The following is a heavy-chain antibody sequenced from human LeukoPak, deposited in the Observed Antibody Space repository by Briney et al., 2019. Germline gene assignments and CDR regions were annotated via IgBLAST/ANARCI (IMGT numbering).Heavy chain of an antibody. J-gene: IGHJ4*02. V-gene: IGHV3-7*01. Sequence: SGGSLRLSCAASGFTFGNYWMSWVRQAPGKGLEWVANINQDGSEKYYVDSVKGRFTISRDNARNSLYLRMNSLRAEDTAVYYCARAIRGYSYGLRGFFDYWGQGTLVTVSS. CDR1: GFTFGNYW. CDR3: ARAIRGYSYGLRGFFDY. CDR2: INQDGSEK. D-gene: IGHD5-18*01.